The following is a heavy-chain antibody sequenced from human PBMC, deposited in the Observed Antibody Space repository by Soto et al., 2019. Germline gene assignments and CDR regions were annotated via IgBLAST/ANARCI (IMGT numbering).Heavy chain of an antibody. CDR3: ARESYSCAF. Sequence: QPAGCLRHSCAAAGLTSSTYWMSWLRQAQGKGLEWVAHINQDGSEKYYVDSVKGRFTISRDNAKNSLYLQMNRLRAEDKAVYYCARESYSCAFWGRGT. D-gene: IGHD6-25*01. CDR2: INQDGSEK. CDR1: GLTSSTYW. V-gene: IGHV3-7*03. J-gene: IGHJ4*02.